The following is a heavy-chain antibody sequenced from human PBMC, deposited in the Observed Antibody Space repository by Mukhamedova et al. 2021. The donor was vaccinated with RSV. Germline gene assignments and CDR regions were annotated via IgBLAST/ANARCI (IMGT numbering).Heavy chain of an antibody. Sequence: WIRQHPGKGLEWIGYIYYSGSTYYNPSLKSRVTISVDTSKNQFSLKLSSVTAADTAVYCCARDPTRYDSSGYYPDAFDIWGQGTMV. CDR2: IYYSGST. V-gene: IGHV4-31*02. J-gene: IGHJ3*02. D-gene: IGHD3-22*01. CDR3: ARDPTRYDSSGYYPDAFDI.